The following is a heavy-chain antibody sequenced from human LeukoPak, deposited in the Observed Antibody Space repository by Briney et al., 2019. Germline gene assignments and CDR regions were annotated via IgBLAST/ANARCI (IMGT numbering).Heavy chain of an antibody. V-gene: IGHV3-23*01. CDR2: ISGSGGST. CDR1: GFTFSSYA. CDR3: AKDRHAPGRYCSSTSCFPFDS. D-gene: IGHD2-2*01. Sequence: GGSLRLSCVVSGFTFSSYAMSWVRQAPGKGLEWVSGISGSGGSTYYADSVKGRFTISRDDTKNTLYLQMNSLRAEDTAVYYCAKDRHAPGRYCSSTSCFPFDSWGQGTLVTVSS. J-gene: IGHJ5*01.